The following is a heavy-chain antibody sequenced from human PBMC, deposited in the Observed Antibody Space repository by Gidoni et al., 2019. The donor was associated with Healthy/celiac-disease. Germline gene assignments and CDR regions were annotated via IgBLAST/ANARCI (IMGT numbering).Heavy chain of an antibody. V-gene: IGHV3-9*01. CDR3: AKEFDGGSAGTGYYYYYGMDV. CDR1: DYA. D-gene: IGHD6-13*01. CDR2: ISWNSGSI. J-gene: IGHJ6*02. Sequence: DYAMHWVRQAPGKGLEWVSGISWNSGSIGYADSVKGRFTISRDNAKNSLYLQMNSLRAEDTALYYCAKEFDGGSAGTGYYYYYGMDVWGQGTTVTVSS.